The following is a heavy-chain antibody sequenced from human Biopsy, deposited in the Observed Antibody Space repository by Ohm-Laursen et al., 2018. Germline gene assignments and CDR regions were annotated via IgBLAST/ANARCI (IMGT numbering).Heavy chain of an antibody. J-gene: IGHJ4*02. CDR1: GGSISSYY. CDR2: ISNRGST. D-gene: IGHD5-18*01. V-gene: IGHV4-59*07. CDR3: ARGSSYGYDFDY. Sequence: SDTLSLTWTVSGGSISSYYWNWIRQSPGKGLEWIGYISNRGSTNYNPSLRGRVTISVDTSKNQFSLKLSSVTAADTAVYFCARGSSYGYDFDYWGQGTLVAVSS.